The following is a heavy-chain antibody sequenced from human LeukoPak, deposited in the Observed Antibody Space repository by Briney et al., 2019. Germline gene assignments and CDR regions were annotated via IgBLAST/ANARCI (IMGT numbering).Heavy chain of an antibody. D-gene: IGHD3-16*01. CDR1: GFSFPSYA. J-gene: IGHJ3*02. CDR3: AKGKINHDGAVEI. V-gene: IGHV3-23*01. CDR2: ITAGGVIT. Sequence: GGSLRLSCAASGFSFPSYAMSWVRQAPRRGLEWVSLITAGGVITHYTDSVKGRFTISRDNSKNTLYLQMNSVRAEDMAVYYCAKGKINHDGAVEIWGQGTTVTVSS.